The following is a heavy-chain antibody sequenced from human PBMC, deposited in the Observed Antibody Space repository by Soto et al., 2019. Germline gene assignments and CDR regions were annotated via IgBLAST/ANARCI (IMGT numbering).Heavy chain of an antibody. CDR3: AKVPIECSGGSCYDYYGMDV. J-gene: IGHJ6*02. CDR2: ISGSGGST. CDR1: GFTFSSYA. D-gene: IGHD2-15*01. Sequence: GGSLRLSCAASGFTFSSYAMSWVRQAPGKGLEWVSAISGSGGSTYYADAVKGRFTISRDNSKNTLYLQMNSLRAEDTAVYYCAKVPIECSGGSCYDYYGMDVWGQGTTVTVSS. V-gene: IGHV3-23*01.